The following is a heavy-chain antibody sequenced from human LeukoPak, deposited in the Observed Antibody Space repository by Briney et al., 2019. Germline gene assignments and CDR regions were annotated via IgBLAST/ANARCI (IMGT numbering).Heavy chain of an antibody. CDR2: IIPIFGTA. V-gene: IGHV1-69*05. Sequence: SVKVSCKASGGTFSSYAISWVRQAPGQGLEWMGGIIPIFGTANYAQKFQGRVTITTDKSTSTAYVELSSLRSEDTAVYYCARAGRGTTGTTVDYWGQGTLVTVSS. CDR3: ARAGRGTTGTTVDY. D-gene: IGHD1-1*01. J-gene: IGHJ4*02. CDR1: GGTFSSYA.